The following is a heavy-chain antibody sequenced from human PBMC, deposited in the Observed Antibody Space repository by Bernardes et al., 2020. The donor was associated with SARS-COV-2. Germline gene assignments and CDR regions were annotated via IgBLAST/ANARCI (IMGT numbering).Heavy chain of an antibody. D-gene: IGHD3-22*01. V-gene: IGHV1-2*02. Sequence: ASVKVSCKASGYTFTGYYIRWVRQAPGQGLEWMGWINPNSGGTIYAQKFQGRVTMTRNTSISKAYMELSRLRSDETAMYYCAVPPSNYDKYGMDVWGQGTTVTVSS. J-gene: IGHJ6*02. CDR3: AVPPSNYDKYGMDV. CDR2: INPNSGGT. CDR1: GYTFTGYY.